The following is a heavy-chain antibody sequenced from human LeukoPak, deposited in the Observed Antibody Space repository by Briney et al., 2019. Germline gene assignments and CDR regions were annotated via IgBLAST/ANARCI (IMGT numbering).Heavy chain of an antibody. Sequence: SVKVSCKASGGTFSSYAISWVRQAPGQGLEWMGRIIPIFGTANYAQKFQGRVTITTDESTSTAYMELSSLRSEDTAVYYCARDGRVGSSWYYYYFMDVWGKGTTVTVSS. J-gene: IGHJ6*03. V-gene: IGHV1-69*05. CDR3: ARDGRVGSSWYYYYFMDV. CDR1: GGTFSSYA. D-gene: IGHD6-13*01. CDR2: IIPIFGTA.